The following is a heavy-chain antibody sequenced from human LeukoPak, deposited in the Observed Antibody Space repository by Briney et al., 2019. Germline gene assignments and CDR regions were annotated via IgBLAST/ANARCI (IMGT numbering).Heavy chain of an antibody. V-gene: IGHV3-23*01. CDR1: GFTFSSYA. CDR2: ISGSGGST. J-gene: IGHJ4*02. CDR3: AKDPGLLWFGELLGGA. D-gene: IGHD3-10*01. Sequence: GGSLRLSCAASGFTFSSYAMSWVRQAPGKGLEWVSAISGSGGSTYYADSVKGRFTISRDNSKNTLYLQMNSLRAEDTAVYYCAKDPGLLWFGELLGGAWGQGTLVTVSS.